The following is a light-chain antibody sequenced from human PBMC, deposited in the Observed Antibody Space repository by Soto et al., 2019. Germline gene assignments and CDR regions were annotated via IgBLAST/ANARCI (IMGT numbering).Light chain of an antibody. CDR3: QQYHSYSLT. CDR1: QSISSW. CDR2: KAS. J-gene: IGKJ4*01. Sequence: DIQMTQSPSTLSASVGDRVTITCWASQSISSWLAWYQQKPGKAPKLLIYKASSLEGGVPSRFSGSGSGTDFTLTISRLQPDDFATYYCQQYHSYSLTFGGGTKVDIK. V-gene: IGKV1-5*03.